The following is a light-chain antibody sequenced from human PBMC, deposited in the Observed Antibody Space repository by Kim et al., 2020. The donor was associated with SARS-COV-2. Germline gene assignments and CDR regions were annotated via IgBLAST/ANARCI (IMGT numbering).Light chain of an antibody. Sequence: PDSISSGSSQSLGYSNGNTYRNWFNQRPGQSPRRLIFKVSNRDYGVPDRFSASGSGTDFTLQISRVEAEDVGVYYCMQGTHWPFTFGPGTKGDIK. CDR3: MQGTHWPFT. CDR1: QSLGYSNGNTY. V-gene: IGKV2-30*01. CDR2: KVS. J-gene: IGKJ3*01.